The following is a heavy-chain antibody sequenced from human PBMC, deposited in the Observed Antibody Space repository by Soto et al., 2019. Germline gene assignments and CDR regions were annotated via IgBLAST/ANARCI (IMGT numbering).Heavy chain of an antibody. J-gene: IGHJ6*02. CDR3: AKDPPIPTLTIPRFYYYVMDV. Sequence: PGGSLRLSCAASGFTFNSYAMSWVRQAPGKGLEWVSSISDSGGNTYYADSVKGRFTISRDNSKNTLYLQMNSLSAEDTAIYYCAKDPPIPTLTIPRFYYYVMDVWGQGTTVTVSS. CDR1: GFTFNSYA. CDR2: ISDSGGNT. V-gene: IGHV3-23*01. D-gene: IGHD2-21*01.